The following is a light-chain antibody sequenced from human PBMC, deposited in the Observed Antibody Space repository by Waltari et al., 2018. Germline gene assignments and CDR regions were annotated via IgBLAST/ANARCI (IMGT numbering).Light chain of an antibody. CDR3: QQYHSVPLT. CDR1: QDIKQS. Sequence: DIHMTQSPSSLSAPVGDRVTITCQASQDIKQSLNWFHQKPGTAPEVLIFDASNSKTGAPSRFSGSGSGTDFTFTISSLQPEDMGTYYCQQYHSVPLTFGGGTTVEIK. V-gene: IGKV1-33*01. CDR2: DAS. J-gene: IGKJ4*01.